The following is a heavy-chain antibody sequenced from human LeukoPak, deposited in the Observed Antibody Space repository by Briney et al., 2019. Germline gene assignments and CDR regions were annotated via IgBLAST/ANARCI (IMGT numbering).Heavy chain of an antibody. D-gene: IGHD2-2*01. CDR2: MNPNSGNT. CDR3: ARRVGYCSSTSCPDAFDI. Sequence: GASVKVSCKASGYTFTSYDINWVRQATGQGLEWMGWMNPNSGNTGYAQKFQGRVTMTRNASISTAYMELSSLRSEDTAVYYCARRVGYCSSTSCPDAFDIWGQGTMVTVSS. CDR1: GYTFTSYD. V-gene: IGHV1-8*01. J-gene: IGHJ3*02.